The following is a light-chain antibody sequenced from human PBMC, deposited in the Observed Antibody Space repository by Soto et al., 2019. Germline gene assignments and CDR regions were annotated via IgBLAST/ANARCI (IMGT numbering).Light chain of an antibody. CDR3: QQDNNSPRT. V-gene: IGKV3-15*01. CDR2: GAS. CDR1: QSVSSN. J-gene: IGKJ1*01. Sequence: EIVMTQSPATLSVSPGERATLSCRASQSVSSNLAWYQQKPGQAPRLLIYGASTRAAGIPARFSGSGSGTEFTLTISSLQSEDFAVYYCQQDNNSPRTFGQGTKV.